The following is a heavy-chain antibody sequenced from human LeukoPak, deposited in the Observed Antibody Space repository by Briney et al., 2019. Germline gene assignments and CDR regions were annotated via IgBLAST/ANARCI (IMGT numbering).Heavy chain of an antibody. CDR2: IYTGGST. V-gene: IGHV4-4*07. Sequence: SGTLCLTCAVSGGSFSGYYWSWIRQPAGKGLEWVARIYTGGSTNYNPSLMSRVTISVDTSKNKFSLKLSSVTAADTAVYYCARVWDYTVYYVTSGEAFDIWGQGTMVTVSS. CDR1: GGSFSGYY. CDR3: ARVWDYTVYYVTSGEAFDI. J-gene: IGHJ3*02. D-gene: IGHD3-22*01.